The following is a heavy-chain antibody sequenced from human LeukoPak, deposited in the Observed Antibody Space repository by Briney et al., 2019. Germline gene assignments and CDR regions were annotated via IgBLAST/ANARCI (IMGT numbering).Heavy chain of an antibody. J-gene: IGHJ4*02. CDR3: ARTNRSSSWAFDY. D-gene: IGHD6-13*01. V-gene: IGHV4-31*03. Sequence: PSETLSLTCTVSGGSISSGGYYWSWIRQHPGKGLEWIGYIYYSGSTYYNPSLKSRVTISVDTSKNQFSLKLSSVTAADTAVYYCARTNRSSSWAFDYWGQGTLVTVSS. CDR1: GGSISSGGYY. CDR2: IYYSGST.